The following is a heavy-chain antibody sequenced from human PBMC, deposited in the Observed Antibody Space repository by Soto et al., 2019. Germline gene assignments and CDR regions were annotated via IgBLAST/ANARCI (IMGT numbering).Heavy chain of an antibody. CDR3: ARDSGWPILNFDN. J-gene: IGHJ4*02. Sequence: GSLRLSCAASDFDFSSYGINWVRQAPGKGLEWVAASSYDGRETFYADSAKGRFTVSKEMSKNTAFLQMSALRHEDTAVYFCARDSGWPILNFDNWGQGTPVTVSS. CDR2: SSYDGRET. V-gene: IGHV3-30*03. CDR1: DFDFSSYG. D-gene: IGHD3-10*01.